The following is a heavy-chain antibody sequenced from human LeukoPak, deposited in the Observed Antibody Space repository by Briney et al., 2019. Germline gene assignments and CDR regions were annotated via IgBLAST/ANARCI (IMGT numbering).Heavy chain of an antibody. CDR2: VTGSGDST. Sequence: RGSLRRSCAPSGFTFSSYAMGWVRQAPGKGREWVSAVTGSGDSTYYADSVKGRFTISRDNSKNALYLQMNSLRAEDTALYYCAKVGSTLYSHDWGQGTLVTVSS. CDR3: AKVGSTLYSHD. D-gene: IGHD1-26*01. J-gene: IGHJ4*02. V-gene: IGHV3-23*01. CDR1: GFTFSSYA.